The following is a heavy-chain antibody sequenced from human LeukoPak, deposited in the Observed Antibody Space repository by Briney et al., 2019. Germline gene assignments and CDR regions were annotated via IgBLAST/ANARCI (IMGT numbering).Heavy chain of an antibody. V-gene: IGHV3-74*01. CDR3: ARSELYYGSESYYHLDY. Sequence: GGSLRLSCAASGFTFSSYWMHWVRQAPGKGLVWVSRINTDGSSTSYADSAKGRFTISRDNSKRTLYLEMSSLRPEDTALYYCARSELYYGSESYYHLDYWGHGTLVTVSS. J-gene: IGHJ4*01. D-gene: IGHD3-10*01. CDR1: GFTFSSYW. CDR2: INTDGSST.